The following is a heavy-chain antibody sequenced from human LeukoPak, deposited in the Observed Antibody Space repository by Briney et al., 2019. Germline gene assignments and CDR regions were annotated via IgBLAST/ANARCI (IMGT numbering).Heavy chain of an antibody. J-gene: IGHJ3*01. CDR3: ARMAYSSDAFDV. Sequence: KPGGSLRLTCAASGFTFSDYYMSWIRQAPGKGLEWASYISNSGNTIYYADSVKGRFTISRDNAKNSLYLQINSLRAEDTAVYYCARMAYSSDAFDVWGQGTMVTVSS. D-gene: IGHD6-13*01. CDR2: ISNSGNTI. V-gene: IGHV3-11*04. CDR1: GFTFSDYY.